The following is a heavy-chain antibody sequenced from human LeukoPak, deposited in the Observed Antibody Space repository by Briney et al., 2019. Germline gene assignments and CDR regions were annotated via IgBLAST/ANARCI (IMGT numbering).Heavy chain of an antibody. CDR2: ISYDGRNK. CDR3: AKDLALYPGTAAAGPRYYYYGMDV. CDR1: GFTFSSYG. D-gene: IGHD6-13*01. Sequence: GGSLRLSCAASGFTFSSYGMHWVRQAPGKGLKWVASISYDGRNKYYADSVKGRFTISRDNSKNTLYLQMNSLRAEDAAVYYCAKDLALYPGTAAAGPRYYYYGMDVWGQGTTVTVSS. V-gene: IGHV3-30*18. J-gene: IGHJ6*02.